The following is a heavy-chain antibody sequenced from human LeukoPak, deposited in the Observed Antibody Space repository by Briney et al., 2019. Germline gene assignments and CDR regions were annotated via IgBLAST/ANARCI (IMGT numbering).Heavy chain of an antibody. CDR3: ARNYGP. V-gene: IGHV4-39*01. Sequence: SETLSLTCTVSGGSIRSSYYYWGWIRQPPGKGLEWIGSIYDSGSTYYNPSLKSRVTISVDTSKNQFSLKPNSVTAADTAVYYCARNYGPWGQGTLVTVSS. CDR1: GGSIRSSYYY. J-gene: IGHJ5*02. CDR2: IYDSGST. D-gene: IGHD3-16*01.